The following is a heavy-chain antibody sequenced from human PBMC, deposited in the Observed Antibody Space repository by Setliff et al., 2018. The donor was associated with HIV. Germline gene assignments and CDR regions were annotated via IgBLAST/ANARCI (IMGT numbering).Heavy chain of an antibody. CDR3: ARSLVPSGYYYGRHAFDI. D-gene: IGHD3-22*01. CDR1: GDSISSGGYY. V-gene: IGHV4-31*03. CDR2: IYYSGST. J-gene: IGHJ3*02. Sequence: PSETLSLTCTVSGDSISSGGYYWSWIRQHPGKGLEWIGYIYYSGSTFYNPSLKSRLTISVDTSKNQFSLRVNSVTAADTAVYYCARSLVPSGYYYGRHAFDIWGQGTKVTVSS.